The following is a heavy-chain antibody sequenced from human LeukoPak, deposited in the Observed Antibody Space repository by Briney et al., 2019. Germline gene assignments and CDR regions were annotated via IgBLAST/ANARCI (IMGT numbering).Heavy chain of an antibody. CDR2: ISGSGGST. CDR1: GFTFSTNA. J-gene: IGHJ5*02. D-gene: IGHD3-22*01. CDR3: AKPKYYYEGWFDP. V-gene: IGHV3-23*01. Sequence: PGGSLRLSCAASGFTFSTNAMSWVRQAPGKGLEWVSAISGSGGSTYYADSVKGRFTISRDNSKNTLYLQMNSLRAEDTAVYYCAKPKYYYEGWFDPWGQGTLVTVSS.